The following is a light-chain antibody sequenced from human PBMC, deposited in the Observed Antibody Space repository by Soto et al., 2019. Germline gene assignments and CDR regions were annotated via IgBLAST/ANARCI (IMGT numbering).Light chain of an antibody. Sequence: EIVLTQSPGTLSLSPGESTTLSCRASQSVSNSRLAWYQQKNGQAPRVLIYGASSRATGIPDRFSGSGFGTDFTLTLSRLEPEDFAVYYCHQYGNSPQTFGQGTKLEIK. V-gene: IGKV3-20*01. J-gene: IGKJ2*01. CDR1: QSVSNSR. CDR3: HQYGNSPQT. CDR2: GAS.